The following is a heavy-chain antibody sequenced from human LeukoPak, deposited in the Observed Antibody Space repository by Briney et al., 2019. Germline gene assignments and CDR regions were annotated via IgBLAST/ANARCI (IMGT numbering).Heavy chain of an antibody. V-gene: IGHV3-23*01. CDR1: GFTFSSYA. CDR3: AKVEGYYDSSGYRTRAVDY. Sequence: GGSLRLSCAASGFTFSSYAMHWVRQAPGKGLEWVSAISGSGGSTYYADSVKGRFTISRDNSKNTLYLQMNSLRAEDTAVYYCAKVEGYYDSSGYRTRAVDYWGQGTLVTVSS. CDR2: ISGSGGST. J-gene: IGHJ4*02. D-gene: IGHD3-22*01.